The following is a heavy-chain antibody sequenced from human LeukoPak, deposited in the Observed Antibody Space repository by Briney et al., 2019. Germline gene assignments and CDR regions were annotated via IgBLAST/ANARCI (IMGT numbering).Heavy chain of an antibody. CDR2: TNTKNGNT. J-gene: IGHJ4*02. CDR1: GYIFTTYG. D-gene: IGHD3-9*01. Sequence: ASVKVSCKASGYIFTTYGISWVRQAPGQRLEWMGWTNTKNGNTNYAQKLQGRVTMTTDTSTSTAYMELRSLRSDDTAVYYCARDGVTGLSNFDYWGQGTLVTVSS. V-gene: IGHV1-18*01. CDR3: ARDGVTGLSNFDY.